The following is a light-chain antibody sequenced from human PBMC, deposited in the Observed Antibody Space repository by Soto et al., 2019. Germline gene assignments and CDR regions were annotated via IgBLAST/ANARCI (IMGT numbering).Light chain of an antibody. V-gene: IGLV2-14*03. CDR2: DVS. CDR3: SSYTSRITLVV. Sequence: QSALTQPASVSGSPGQSITISCTGTNSDIGGYNYVSWYQQHPGKAPKLMIYDVSNRPSGVSYRFSGSKSGNTASLTSSGLQAEDEADYYCSSYTSRITLVVFGGGTNLTVL. CDR1: NSDIGGYNY. J-gene: IGLJ2*01.